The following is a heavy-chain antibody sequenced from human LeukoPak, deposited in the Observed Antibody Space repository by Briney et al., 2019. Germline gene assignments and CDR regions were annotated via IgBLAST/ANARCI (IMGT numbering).Heavy chain of an antibody. CDR3: TTGPIDYDFWSTYHYTNWFDP. J-gene: IGHJ5*02. CDR1: GFTFSSAW. CDR2: IKNKADGGTT. Sequence: GGSLRLSCTASGFTFSSAWMTWVRQAPGKGLEWVGRIKNKADGGTTDYAAPVKGRFTISRDDSNNTLYLQVNSLQTEDTAVYYCTTGPIDYDFWSTYHYTNWFDPWGQGTLVTVSS. D-gene: IGHD3-3*01. V-gene: IGHV3-15*01.